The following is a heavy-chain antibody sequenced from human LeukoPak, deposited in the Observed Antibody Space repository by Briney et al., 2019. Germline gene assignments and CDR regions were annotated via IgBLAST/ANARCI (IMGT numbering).Heavy chain of an antibody. J-gene: IGHJ6*02. CDR3: ARALSIAARRGYYYGMDV. CDR2: IWYDGSNK. Sequence: GGSLRLSCAASGFTFSSYGMHWVRQAPGKGLEWVAVIWYDGSNKYYADSVKGRFTISRDNSKNTLYLQMNSLRAEDTAVYYCARALSIAARRGYYYGMDVWGQGTTVTVSS. D-gene: IGHD6-6*01. CDR1: GFTFSSYG. V-gene: IGHV3-33*01.